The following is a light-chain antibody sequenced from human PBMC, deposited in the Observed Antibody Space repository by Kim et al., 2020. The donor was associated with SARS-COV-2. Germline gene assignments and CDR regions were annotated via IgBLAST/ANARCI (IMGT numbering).Light chain of an antibody. CDR3: QSADSSGTYVV. J-gene: IGLJ2*01. Sequence: PGQTARITCSGDALPKQYAYWYQQQPGQAPVLVIYTDSERPSGIPERFSGSSSGTTVTLTISGVQAEDEADYYCQSADSSGTYVVFGGGTQLTVL. CDR1: ALPKQY. V-gene: IGLV3-25*03. CDR2: TDS.